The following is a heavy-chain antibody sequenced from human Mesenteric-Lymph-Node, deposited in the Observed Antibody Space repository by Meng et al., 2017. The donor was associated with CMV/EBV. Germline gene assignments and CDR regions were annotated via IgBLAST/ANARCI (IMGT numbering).Heavy chain of an antibody. J-gene: IGHJ4*02. D-gene: IGHD3-22*01. Sequence: GGSLRLSCVASGFTFTNYCIHWVRQAPGKGLEWVSYSSTSGTTIYYADSVKGRFTISRDNAKNSMYLQMNSLRAEDKAFYYCARGYDNSGYYYDYWGQGTLVTVSS. CDR1: GFTFTNYC. CDR2: SSTSGTTI. CDR3: ARGYDNSGYYYDY. V-gene: IGHV3-48*03.